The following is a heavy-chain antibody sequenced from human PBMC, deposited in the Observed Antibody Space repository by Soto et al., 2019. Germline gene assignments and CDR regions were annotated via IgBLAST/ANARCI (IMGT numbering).Heavy chain of an antibody. CDR1: GGSFSGYY. Sequence: QVQLQQWGAGLLKPSETLSLTCAVYGGSFSGYYWSWIRQPPGKGLEWIGEINHMGSTNYNPSLKSRVTISVDTSKNQFSLKLSSVTAADTAVYYCARDGTVTTVFGSIDYWGQGTLVTVSS. CDR3: ARDGTVTTVFGSIDY. V-gene: IGHV4-34*01. J-gene: IGHJ4*02. D-gene: IGHD4-17*01. CDR2: INHMGST.